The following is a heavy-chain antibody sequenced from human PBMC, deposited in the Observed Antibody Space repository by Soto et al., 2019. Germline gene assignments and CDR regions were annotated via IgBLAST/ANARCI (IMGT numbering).Heavy chain of an antibody. CDR1: GFTFSSYA. Sequence: GGSLRLSCAASGFTFSSYAMSWVRQAPGKGLEWVSAISGSGGSTYYADSVKGRFTISRDNSKNTLYLQMNSLRAEDTAVYYCAKSGPSSTYYDFWSGYYPWYYFDYWAQGTLVTVSS. CDR2: ISGSGGST. D-gene: IGHD3-3*01. CDR3: AKSGPSSTYYDFWSGYYPWYYFDY. V-gene: IGHV3-23*01. J-gene: IGHJ4*02.